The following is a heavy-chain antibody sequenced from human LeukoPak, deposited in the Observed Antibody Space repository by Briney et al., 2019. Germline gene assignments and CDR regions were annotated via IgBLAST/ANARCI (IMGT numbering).Heavy chain of an antibody. Sequence: GSLRLSCAASGFTFSDYYMSWIRQTPGKGLEWIGYIYYSGSTNYNPSLKSRVTISVDTSKNQFSLKLSSVTAADTAVYYCASARAAARPNYYYYGMDVWGQGTTVTVSS. D-gene: IGHD6-13*01. V-gene: IGHV4-59*01. CDR2: IYYSGST. J-gene: IGHJ6*02. CDR1: GFTFSDYY. CDR3: ASARAAARPNYYYYGMDV.